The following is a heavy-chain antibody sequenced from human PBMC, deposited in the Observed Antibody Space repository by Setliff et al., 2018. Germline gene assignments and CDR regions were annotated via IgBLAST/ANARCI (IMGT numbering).Heavy chain of an antibody. CDR3: ARYVLGDYRLDY. CDR1: GDSMSFSY. J-gene: IGHJ4*02. Sequence: SETLSLTCSVSGDSMSFSYWSWIRQPPGKGLEWIGYIYYSGSTDSHPSLKSRVSISIDTSKNQFSLNVRSVTAADTAIYYCARYVLGDYRLDYWGQGTLVTVSS. D-gene: IGHD4-17*01. CDR2: IYYSGST. V-gene: IGHV4-59*01.